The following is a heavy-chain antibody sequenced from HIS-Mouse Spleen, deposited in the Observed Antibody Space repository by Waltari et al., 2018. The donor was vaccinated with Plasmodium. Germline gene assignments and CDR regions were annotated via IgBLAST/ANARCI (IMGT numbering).Heavy chain of an antibody. CDR2: IYYIGST. Sequence: QLQLQESGPGLVKPSETLSLTCTVSGGSISSSSYYWGWIRQPPGKGLAWIGSIYYIGSTYYIPSLKRRVTISVEPAKNQFSLKLSCVTAADTAVYYCARGYVNAGTPYYYYGMDVWGQGTTVTVSS. CDR1: GGSISSSSYY. CDR3: ARGYVNAGTPYYYYGMDV. D-gene: IGHD3-16*01. V-gene: IGHV4-39*07. J-gene: IGHJ6*02.